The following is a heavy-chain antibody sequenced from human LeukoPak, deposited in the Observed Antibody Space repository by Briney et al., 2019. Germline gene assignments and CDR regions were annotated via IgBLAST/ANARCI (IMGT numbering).Heavy chain of an antibody. D-gene: IGHD3-3*02. CDR2: ISGSGGST. CDR3: AKDENHFWSGYYSNYFDP. CDR1: GFTFSSYA. Sequence: PGGSLRLSCAVSGFTFSSYAMSWVRQAPGKGLEWVSAISGSGGSTYYADSVKGRFTISRDNSKNTLYLQMNSLRAEDTAVYYCAKDENHFWSGYYSNYFDPWGQGTLVIVSS. V-gene: IGHV3-23*01. J-gene: IGHJ5*02.